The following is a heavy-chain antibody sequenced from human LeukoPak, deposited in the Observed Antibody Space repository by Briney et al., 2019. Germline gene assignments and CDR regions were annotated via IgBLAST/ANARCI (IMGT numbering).Heavy chain of an antibody. CDR1: GGSISSYY. D-gene: IGHD6-13*01. CDR2: IYYSGSP. V-gene: IGHV4-59*01. Sequence: SETLSLTCTVSGGSISSYYWSWIRQPPGKGLEWIGYIYYSGSPNYNPSLKSRVTISVDTSKNHFSLKLSSATAADTAVYFCARGRVSSSTWYSTYYYYFYMDVWGKGTTVTVSS. CDR3: ARGRVSSSTWYSTYYYYFYMDV. J-gene: IGHJ6*03.